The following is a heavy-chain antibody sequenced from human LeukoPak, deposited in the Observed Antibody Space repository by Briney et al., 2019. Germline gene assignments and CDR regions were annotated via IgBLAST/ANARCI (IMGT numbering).Heavy chain of an antibody. J-gene: IGHJ4*02. V-gene: IGHV3-23*01. CDR2: IIASSGST. Sequence: PGGSLRLSCAASEFSISNSAMSWVRQAPGKGLEWVSLIIASSGSTFYADSVKGRFTISRDISRNTLYLQMNSPRAEDTAVYYCAKGAYDYIEMGYFDYWGQGTLVTVSS. CDR3: AKGAYDYIEMGYFDY. D-gene: IGHD5-12*01. CDR1: EFSISNSA.